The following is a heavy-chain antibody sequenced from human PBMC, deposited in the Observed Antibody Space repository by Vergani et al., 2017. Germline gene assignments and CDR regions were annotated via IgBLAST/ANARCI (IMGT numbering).Heavy chain of an antibody. CDR3: ASHTDIVVVPAAISANGGVDY. V-gene: IGHV1-69*11. Sequence: QVQLVQSGAEVKKPGSSVKVSCKASGGTFSSYAISWVRQAPGQGLEWMGRIIPILGTANYAQKFQGRVTITADESTSTAYMELSSLISEDTAVYYCASHTDIVVVPAAISANGGVDYWGQGTLVTVSS. CDR2: IIPILGTA. D-gene: IGHD2-2*01. J-gene: IGHJ4*02. CDR1: GGTFSSYA.